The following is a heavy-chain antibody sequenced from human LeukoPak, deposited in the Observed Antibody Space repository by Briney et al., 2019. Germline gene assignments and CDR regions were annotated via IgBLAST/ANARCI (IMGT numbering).Heavy chain of an antibody. D-gene: IGHD1-26*01. J-gene: IGHJ6*03. V-gene: IGHV3-21*01. CDR3: ARDPYSGNYGAYYYYYMDV. CDR2: ISSSSSYI. CDR1: GFTFSNYS. Sequence: GGSLRLSCAASGFTFSNYSMNWVRQAPGKGLEWVSSISSSSSYIYYADSVKGRFTISRDNAKSSLYLQMDSLRAEDTAVYYCARDPYSGNYGAYYYYYMDVWGKGTTVTISS.